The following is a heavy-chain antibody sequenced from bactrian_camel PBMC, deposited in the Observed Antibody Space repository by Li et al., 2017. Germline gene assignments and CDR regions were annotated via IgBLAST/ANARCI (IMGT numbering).Heavy chain of an antibody. V-gene: IGHV3-2*01. CDR2: IYPLSDSK. CDR1: GFTKSSFY. D-gene: IGHD2*01. Sequence: VESGGSLRLSCSASGFTKSSFYMSWVRQAPGKGLEWVASIYPLSDSKHYLDSVKGRFTISRDNAKHALFLELNSMRTEDMGVYYCVDCEGGIVGSLASIWSQGNHVAVS. J-gene: IGHJ4*01. CDR3: VDCEGGIVGSLASI.